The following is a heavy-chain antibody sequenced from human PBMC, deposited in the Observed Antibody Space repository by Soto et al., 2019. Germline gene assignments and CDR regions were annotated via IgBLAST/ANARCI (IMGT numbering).Heavy chain of an antibody. CDR2: ISYDGSNE. J-gene: IGHJ6*02. V-gene: IGHV3-30-3*01. CDR1: GFTFSSYA. D-gene: IGHD2-2*01. CDR3: ARGVVPGAMAYYYGMDV. Sequence: GGSLRLSCAASGFTFSSYAMHWVRQAPGKGLEWVAVISYDGSNEYYADSVKGRFTISRDNSKNTLYMQMNSLRAEDTAVYYCARGVVPGAMAYYYGMDVWGQGTTVTVSS.